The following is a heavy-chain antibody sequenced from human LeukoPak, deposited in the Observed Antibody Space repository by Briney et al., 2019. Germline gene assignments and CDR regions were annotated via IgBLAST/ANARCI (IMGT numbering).Heavy chain of an antibody. Sequence: GGSLRLSCTLSGASVTDTLIDWVRQAPGKGPEWVALIYIDGRTVYTDSVKGRFTISRDNSKNMVYLQMNSLRSEDSALYYCVRDRAATQAWAELDLWGQGTLVTVSS. CDR1: GASVTDTL. CDR2: IYIDGRT. CDR3: VRDRAATQAWAELDL. D-gene: IGHD6-25*01. J-gene: IGHJ5*02. V-gene: IGHV3-66*02.